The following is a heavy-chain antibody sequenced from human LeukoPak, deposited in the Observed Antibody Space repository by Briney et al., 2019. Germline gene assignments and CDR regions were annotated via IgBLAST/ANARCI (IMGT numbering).Heavy chain of an antibody. Sequence: PSETLSLTCTVSGGSFRSGSYYWSWIRQPPGKGLEWIGNIYYSGSTNFNPSLKSRVTISVDTSKNQFSLKLSSVTAADTAVYYCARFPSPYDAFDIWGQGTMVTVSS. V-gene: IGHV4-61*01. D-gene: IGHD6-6*01. CDR1: GGSFRSGSYY. J-gene: IGHJ3*02. CDR3: ARFPSPYDAFDI. CDR2: IYYSGST.